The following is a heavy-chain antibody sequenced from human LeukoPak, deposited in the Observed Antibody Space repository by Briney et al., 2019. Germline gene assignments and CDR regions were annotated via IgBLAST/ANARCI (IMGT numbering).Heavy chain of an antibody. CDR1: GFTFSSYA. D-gene: IGHD1-26*01. J-gene: IGHJ3*02. V-gene: IGHV3-23*01. Sequence: GGSLRLSCAASGFTFSSYAMSWVRQAPGKGLEWVSAISGSGGSTYYADSVKGRFTISRDNSKNTLYLQMNSLRAEDTAVYYCARERVVGATTLDAFDIWAKGQWSPSLQ. CDR2: ISGSGGST. CDR3: ARERVVGATTLDAFDI.